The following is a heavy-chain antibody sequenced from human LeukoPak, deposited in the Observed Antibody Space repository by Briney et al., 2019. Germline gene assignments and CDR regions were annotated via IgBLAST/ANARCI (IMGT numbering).Heavy chain of an antibody. V-gene: IGHV1-24*01. J-gene: IGHJ3*02. CDR1: GYTLTELS. Sequence: ASVKVSCKVSGYTLTELSMHWVRQAPGKGLEWMGGFDPEDGETIYAQKFQGRVTMTEDTSTDTAYMELSSLRSEDTAVYYCGTRPYSGSYFTAFDIWGQGTMVTVSS. D-gene: IGHD1-26*01. CDR2: FDPEDGET. CDR3: GTRPYSGSYFTAFDI.